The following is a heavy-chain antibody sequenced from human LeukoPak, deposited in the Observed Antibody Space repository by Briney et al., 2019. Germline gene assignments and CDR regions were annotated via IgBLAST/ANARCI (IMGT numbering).Heavy chain of an antibody. Sequence: GGSLRLSCAASGFTFSSYGMHWVRQAPGQGLEWMGWINPNSGDTNYAQKFQGGVTMTRDTSISTAYMELSRLRSDDTAVYYCARGVTGIYYYYYMDVWGKGTTVTVSS. CDR1: GFTFSSYG. J-gene: IGHJ6*03. V-gene: IGHV1-2*02. CDR2: INPNSGDT. CDR3: ARGVTGIYYYYYMDV. D-gene: IGHD3-10*01.